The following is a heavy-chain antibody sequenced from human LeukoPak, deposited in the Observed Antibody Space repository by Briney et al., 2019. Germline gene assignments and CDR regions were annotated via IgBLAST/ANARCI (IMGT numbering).Heavy chain of an antibody. V-gene: IGHV1-46*01. CDR1: GYTFTSYY. Sequence: ASVKVSCKASGYTFTSYYMHWVRQAPGQGLEWMGIINPSGGSTSYAQKFQGRVTMTRDTSISTAYMELSRLRSDDTAVYYCARGYCSGGSCYSVENWFDPWGQGTLVTVSS. J-gene: IGHJ5*02. D-gene: IGHD2-15*01. CDR3: ARGYCSGGSCYSVENWFDP. CDR2: INPSGGST.